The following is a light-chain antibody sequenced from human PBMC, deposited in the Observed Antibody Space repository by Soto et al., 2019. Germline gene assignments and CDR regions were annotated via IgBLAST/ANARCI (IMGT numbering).Light chain of an antibody. V-gene: IGKV3-11*01. CDR2: DAV. Sequence: EIELTQSPATLSLSPGERATLSCRASQSVSSFLVWYQQKPGQAPRLLIYDAVNRVTGIPARFSGSGSGTDFTLTISSLEPEDFAVYYCQHRSNWPRLTFGGGNKVEIK. CDR3: QHRSNWPRLT. CDR1: QSVSSF. J-gene: IGKJ4*01.